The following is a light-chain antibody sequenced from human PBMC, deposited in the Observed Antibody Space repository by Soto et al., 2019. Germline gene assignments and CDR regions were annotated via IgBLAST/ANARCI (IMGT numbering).Light chain of an antibody. CDR2: GAS. CDR1: QSVSSSY. CDR3: QQRSNWPF. Sequence: EIVLTQSPGTLSLSPGERATLSCRASQSVSSSYLAWYQQKPGQAPRLLISGASTRATGIPARFSGSGSGTEFTLTISSLEPEDFAVYYCQQRSNWPFFGQGTRLEIK. J-gene: IGKJ5*01. V-gene: IGKV3D-20*02.